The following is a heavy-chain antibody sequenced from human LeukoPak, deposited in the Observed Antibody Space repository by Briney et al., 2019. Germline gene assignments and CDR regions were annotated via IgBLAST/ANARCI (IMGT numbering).Heavy chain of an antibody. V-gene: IGHV3-48*01. J-gene: IGHJ4*02. D-gene: IGHD1-26*01. CDR2: ISSSSSTT. Sequence: SGGSLRLSCAASGFTFSSYSMLWVRQAPGKGLEWVSYISSSSSTTYYADSVKGRFTISRDNSKNTLYLQMNSLRAEDTAVYYCARVGGSYYESDYWGQGTLVTVSS. CDR1: GFTFSSYS. CDR3: ARVGGSYYESDY.